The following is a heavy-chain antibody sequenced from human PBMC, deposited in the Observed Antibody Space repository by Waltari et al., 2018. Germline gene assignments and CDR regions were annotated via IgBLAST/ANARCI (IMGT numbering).Heavy chain of an antibody. CDR2: ST. CDR3: ARAGGRGFRELLRIDY. J-gene: IGHJ4*02. V-gene: IGHV4-39*07. CDR1: GGSITSRNYY. Sequence: QLQLQESGPGLVKPSETLSLTCTVSGGSITSRNYYWVWIRQPPGKGLEWIGSTFNNPSLNSRVTISVDTSRNQFSLRLTSVTAADTAVDYCARAGGRGFRELLRIDYWGRGNLVSVSS. D-gene: IGHD3-10*01.